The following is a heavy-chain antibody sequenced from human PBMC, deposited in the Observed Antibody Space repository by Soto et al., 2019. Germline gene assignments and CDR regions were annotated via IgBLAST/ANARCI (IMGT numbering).Heavy chain of an antibody. CDR3: AKEGPTPAALDY. J-gene: IGHJ4*02. CDR1: GFTFSSYG. CDR2: ISYDGSNK. D-gene: IGHD2-15*01. V-gene: IGHV3-30*18. Sequence: SLRLSCAASGFTFSSYGMHWVRQAPGKGLEWVAVISYDGSNKYYADSVKGRFTISRDNSKNTLYLQMNSLRAEDTAVYYCAKEGPTPAALDYWGQGTLVTVSS.